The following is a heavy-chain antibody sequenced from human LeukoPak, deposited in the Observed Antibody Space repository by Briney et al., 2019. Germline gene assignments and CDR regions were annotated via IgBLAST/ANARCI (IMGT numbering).Heavy chain of an antibody. CDR1: GFTFSSYA. D-gene: IGHD3-10*01. V-gene: IGHV3-23*01. CDR3: AKLSSYYYGSGSYPIDY. Sequence: PGGSLRLSCEASGFTFSSYAMSWVRQAPGKGLEWVSAISGSGGSTYYADSVKGRFTISRDNSKNTLYLQMNSLRAEDTAVYYCAKLSSYYYGSGSYPIDYWGQGTLVTVSS. J-gene: IGHJ4*02. CDR2: ISGSGGST.